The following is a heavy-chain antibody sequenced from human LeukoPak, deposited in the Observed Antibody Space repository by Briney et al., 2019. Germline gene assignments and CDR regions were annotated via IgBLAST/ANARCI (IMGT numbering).Heavy chain of an antibody. CDR1: GGSISSGSYY. CDR2: IYSSGST. J-gene: IGHJ5*02. CDR3: ARVRRGIYNWFDP. Sequence: PSQTLSLTCTVSGGSISSGSYYWTWIRQPAGKGLEWIGRIYSSGSTNYNPSLKSRVTISEDTSKNQFSLKLSSVTAADTAVYYCARVRRGIYNWFDPWGQGTLVTVSS. V-gene: IGHV4-61*02. D-gene: IGHD1-14*01.